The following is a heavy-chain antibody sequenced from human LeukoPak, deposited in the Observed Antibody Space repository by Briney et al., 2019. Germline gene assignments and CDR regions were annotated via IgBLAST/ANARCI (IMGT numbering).Heavy chain of an antibody. J-gene: IGHJ4*02. D-gene: IGHD4-17*01. CDR2: IRSKAYGGTT. CDR1: GFTFNNYA. CDR3: TSLYGDYAY. V-gene: IGHV3-49*04. Sequence: GGSLRLSCAASGFTFNNYAMAWVRQAPGKGLEWVGFIRSKAYGGTTEYAASVKGRFTISRDDSKSIAYLQMNSLKTEDTAVYYCTSLYGDYAYWGQGTLVTVSS.